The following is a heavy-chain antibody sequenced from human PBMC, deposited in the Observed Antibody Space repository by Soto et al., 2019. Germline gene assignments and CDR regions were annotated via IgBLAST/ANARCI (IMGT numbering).Heavy chain of an antibody. CDR1: GYTFTSYG. V-gene: IGHV1-18*01. D-gene: IGHD3-9*01. CDR2: ISAYSGNT. Sequence: GASVKVSCKASGYTFTSYGISWVRQAPGQGLEWMGWISAYSGNTNYAQKLRGRVTMTTDTSTSTAYMELRSLRSDDTAVYYCARVGYYDILTGYYTYYYYGMDVWGQGTTVTVSS. CDR3: ARVGYYDILTGYYTYYYYGMDV. J-gene: IGHJ6*02.